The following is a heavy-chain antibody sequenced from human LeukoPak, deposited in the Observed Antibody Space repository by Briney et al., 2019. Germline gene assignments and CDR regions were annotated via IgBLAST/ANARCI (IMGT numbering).Heavy chain of an antibody. J-gene: IGHJ4*02. CDR3: ARVVATIGIDY. V-gene: IGHV4-30-4*08. CDR2: IYYSGTT. D-gene: IGHD5-12*01. CDR1: GGSLSSGDYY. Sequence: SETLSLTCTVSGGSLSSGDYYWSWIRQPPGKGLEWIGYIYYSGTTYYNPSLKSRVTISVDTSKNQFSLKLSSVTAADTAVYYCARVVATIGIDYWGQGTLVTVSS.